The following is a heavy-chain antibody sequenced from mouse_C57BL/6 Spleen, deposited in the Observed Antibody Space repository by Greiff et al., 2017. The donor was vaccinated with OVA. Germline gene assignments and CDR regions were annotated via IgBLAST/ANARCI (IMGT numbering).Heavy chain of an antibody. CDR3: ARRGYGSSSGD. CDR2: IDPSDSET. J-gene: IGHJ2*01. Sequence: QVQLQQPGAELVRPGSSVKLSCKASGYTFTSYWMHWVKQRPIQGLEWIGNIDPSDSETHYNQKFKDKATLTVDKSSSTAYMQLSSLTSEDSAVDYCARRGYGSSSGDWGQGATLTVSS. D-gene: IGHD1-1*01. V-gene: IGHV1-52*01. CDR1: GYTFTSYW.